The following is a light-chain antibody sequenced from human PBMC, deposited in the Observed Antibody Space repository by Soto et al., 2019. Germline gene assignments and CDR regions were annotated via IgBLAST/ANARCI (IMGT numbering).Light chain of an antibody. CDR1: QSISSW. Sequence: DIQMTQSPSTLSASVGDRVTITCRASQSISSWLAWYQQKPGKAPKLLIYKASSLESGVPSRFSGSGSGTEFTLTISSLQPYDFAIYYCQQYNSYSPTFGQGTKVDIK. J-gene: IGKJ1*01. V-gene: IGKV1-5*03. CDR3: QQYNSYSPT. CDR2: KAS.